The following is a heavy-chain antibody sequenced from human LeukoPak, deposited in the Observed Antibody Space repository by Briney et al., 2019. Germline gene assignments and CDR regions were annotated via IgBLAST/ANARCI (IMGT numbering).Heavy chain of an antibody. CDR2: VYNSENT. D-gene: IGHD3-3*01. CDR3: ASLKKVFGVVIPY. J-gene: IGHJ4*02. V-gene: IGHV4-59*12. Sequence: PSETLSLTCTVSGGSISIYYWSWIRQPPGKGLEWIGYVYNSENTNYNPSLKSRATISADTSKNQFSLKLSSVTAADTAVYYCASLKKVFGVVIPYWGQGTLVTVSS. CDR1: GGSISIYY.